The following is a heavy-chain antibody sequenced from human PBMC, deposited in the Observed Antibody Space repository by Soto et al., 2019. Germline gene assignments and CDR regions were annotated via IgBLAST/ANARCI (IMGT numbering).Heavy chain of an antibody. D-gene: IGHD2-2*01. J-gene: IGHJ6*02. CDR1: GGTFSSYA. CDR3: ARENIVVVPAAVASFLYYYGMDV. CDR2: IIPIFGTA. V-gene: IGHV1-69*13. Sequence: SVKVSCKASGGTFSSYAISWVRQAPGQGLEWMGGIIPIFGTANYAQKFQGRVTITADESTSTAYMELSSLRSEDTAVYYCARENIVVVPAAVASFLYYYGMDVWGQGTTVTVSS.